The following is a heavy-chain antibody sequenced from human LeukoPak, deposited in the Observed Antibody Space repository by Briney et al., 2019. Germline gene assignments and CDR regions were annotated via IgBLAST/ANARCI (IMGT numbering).Heavy chain of an antibody. CDR2: IKQDGSEK. CDR1: GFTFSSYW. J-gene: IGHJ4*02. CDR3: ARDRRDFTFGGVIVVPFDY. V-gene: IGHV3-7*01. D-gene: IGHD3-16*02. Sequence: GGSLRLSCAASGFTFSSYWMSWVRQAPGKGLEWVANIKQDGSEKYYVDSVKGRFTISRDNAKNSLYLQMNSLRAEDTAVYYCARDRRDFTFGGVIVVPFDYWGQGTLVTVSP.